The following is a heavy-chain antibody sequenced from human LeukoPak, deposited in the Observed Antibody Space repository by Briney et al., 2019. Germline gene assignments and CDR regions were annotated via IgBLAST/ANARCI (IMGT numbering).Heavy chain of an antibody. D-gene: IGHD3-22*01. V-gene: IGHV3-30*04. Sequence: GGSLRLSCAASGFTFSSYAMHWVRQAPGKGLEWVAVISYDGSNKYYADSVKGRFTISRDNSKNTLYLQMNSLRAEDTAVYYCASASRVITMIVVVNGAFDIWGQGTMVTVPS. J-gene: IGHJ3*02. CDR1: GFTFSSYA. CDR2: ISYDGSNK. CDR3: ASASRVITMIVVVNGAFDI.